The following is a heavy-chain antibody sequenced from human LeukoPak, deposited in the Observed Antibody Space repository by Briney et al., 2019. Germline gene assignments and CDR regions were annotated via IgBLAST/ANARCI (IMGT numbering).Heavy chain of an antibody. CDR1: GFTLSGYF. D-gene: IGHD3-22*01. CDR2: IKGDGSEK. J-gene: IGHJ4*02. CDR3: ARDRGWRSGGYYLYYFDF. V-gene: IGHV3-7*01. Sequence: GGSLRLSCAASGFTLSGYFMSWVRQAPGEGLEWVASIKGDGSEKYYVDSVKGRFSISRDNAKNSLYLQMSSLRAEDTAVYSCARDRGWRSGGYYLYYFDFWGQGTLVTVSS.